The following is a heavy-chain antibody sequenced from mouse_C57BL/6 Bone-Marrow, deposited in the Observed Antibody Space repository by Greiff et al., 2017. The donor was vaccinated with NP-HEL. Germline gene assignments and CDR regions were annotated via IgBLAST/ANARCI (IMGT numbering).Heavy chain of an antibody. CDR1: GFSFNTYA. CDR2: IRSKSNNYAT. J-gene: IGHJ4*01. CDR3: VSPYSEDYYAMDY. D-gene: IGHD1-1*01. Sequence: EVQLVESGGGLVQPKGSLKLSCAASGFSFNTYAMNWVRQAPGKGLEWVARIRSKSNNYATYYADSVKDRFTISRDDSESMLYLQMNNLKTEDTAMYYCVSPYSEDYYAMDYWGQGTSVTVSS. V-gene: IGHV10-1*01.